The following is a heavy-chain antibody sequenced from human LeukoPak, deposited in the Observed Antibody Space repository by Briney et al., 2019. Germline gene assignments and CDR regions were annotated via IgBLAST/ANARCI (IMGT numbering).Heavy chain of an antibody. CDR1: GYTFTSYD. CDR3: ARASWDQVSPHKHYYCMDV. CDR2: MNPNSGNT. V-gene: IGHV1-8*01. Sequence: ASVKVSCKASGYTFTSYDINWVRQATGQGLEWMGWMNPNSGNTGYAQKFQGRVTMTRNTSISTAYMELSSLRSEDTAVYYCARASWDQVSPHKHYYCMDVWGKGTTVTVSS. J-gene: IGHJ6*03. D-gene: IGHD1-26*01.